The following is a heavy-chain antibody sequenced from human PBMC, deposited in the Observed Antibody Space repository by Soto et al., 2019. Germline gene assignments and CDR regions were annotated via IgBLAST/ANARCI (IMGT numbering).Heavy chain of an antibody. CDR3: ARGPTAFWSSYRFAYFDS. V-gene: IGHV4-31*03. CDR1: GASINSATYY. CDR2: ISYSGNT. D-gene: IGHD3-3*01. Sequence: SETLSLTCTVSGASINSATYYWSWIRQRPGEGLEWIGFISYSGNTYHSPSLKSRLVLSVDTSKNQFSLELSFVTAADTAVYYCARGPTAFWSSYRFAYFDSWGHGTLVTVSS. J-gene: IGHJ4*01.